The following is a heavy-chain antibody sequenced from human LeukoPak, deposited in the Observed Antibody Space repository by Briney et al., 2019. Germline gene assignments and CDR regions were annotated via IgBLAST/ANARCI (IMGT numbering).Heavy chain of an antibody. CDR2: IYYSGST. V-gene: IGHV4-59*01. CDR3: ARVSMVRGVIIDY. Sequence: YIYYSGSTNYNPSLKSRVTISVDTSKNQFSLKLSSVTAADTAVYYCARVSMVRGVIIDYWGQGTLVTVSS. J-gene: IGHJ4*02. D-gene: IGHD3-10*01.